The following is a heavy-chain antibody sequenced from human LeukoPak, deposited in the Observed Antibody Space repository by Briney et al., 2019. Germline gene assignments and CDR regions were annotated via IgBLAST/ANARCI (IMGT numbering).Heavy chain of an antibody. V-gene: IGHV3-66*01. D-gene: IGHD5-12*01. Sequence: GGSLRLFCAASGLTVTSNYMIWVRLAPGKGLEWVSVIYSGARTYYADSVKGRFTISRDNSDNTLYLQMNSLRAEDTAVYYCARGGGYDWGYYFDYWGQGALVTVSS. CDR1: GLTVTSNY. CDR3: ARGGGYDWGYYFDY. CDR2: IYSGART. J-gene: IGHJ4*02.